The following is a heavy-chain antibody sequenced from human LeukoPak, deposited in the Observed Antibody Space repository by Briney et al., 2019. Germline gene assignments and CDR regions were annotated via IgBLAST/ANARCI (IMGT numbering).Heavy chain of an antibody. Sequence: NPSETLSLTCTVSGGSISSGGYYWSWIRQHPGKGLEWIGYIYYSGSTYYNPSLKSRVTISVDTSKNQFSLKLSSVTAADTAVYYCARDLIVVGTDAFDIWGQGTMVTVSS. D-gene: IGHD2-15*01. CDR1: GGSISSGGYY. CDR3: ARDLIVVGTDAFDI. J-gene: IGHJ3*02. CDR2: IYYSGST. V-gene: IGHV4-31*03.